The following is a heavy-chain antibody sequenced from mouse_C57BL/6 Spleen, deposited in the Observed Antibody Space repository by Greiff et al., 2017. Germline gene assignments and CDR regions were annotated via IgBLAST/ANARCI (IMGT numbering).Heavy chain of an antibody. J-gene: IGHJ1*03. CDR1: GYTFTSYW. V-gene: IGHV1-52*01. D-gene: IGHD2-3*01. Sequence: QVQLQQPGAELVRPGSSVKLSCKASGYTFTSYWMHWVKQRPIQGLEWIGNIDPSDSETHYNQKFKDKATLTVDKSSSTDYMQLSSLTSEDSAVYYCARPYDPTGYFGVWGTGTTVTVSS. CDR3: ARPYDPTGYFGV. CDR2: IDPSDSET.